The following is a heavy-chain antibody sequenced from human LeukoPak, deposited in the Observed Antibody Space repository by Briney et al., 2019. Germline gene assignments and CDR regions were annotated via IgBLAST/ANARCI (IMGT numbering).Heavy chain of an antibody. D-gene: IGHD2-2*01. CDR2: IYHSGST. CDR1: GGSISSGGYS. V-gene: IGHV4-30-2*01. Sequence: PSETLSLTCTVSGGSISSGGYSWSWIQQPPGKGLEWIGYIYHSGSTYYNPSLKSRVTISVDRSKNQFSLKLSSVTAADTAVYYCARVGNDCSSTSCYDDSNWFDPWGQGTLVTVSS. J-gene: IGHJ5*02. CDR3: ARVGNDCSSTSCYDDSNWFDP.